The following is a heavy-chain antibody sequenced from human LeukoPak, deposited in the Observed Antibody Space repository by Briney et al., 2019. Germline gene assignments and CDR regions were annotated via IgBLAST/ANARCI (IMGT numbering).Heavy chain of an antibody. Sequence: GASVKVSCKASGYTFTGYYMHWVRQAPGQGLEWMGWINPNSGGTNYAQKFQGRVTMTRDTSISTAYMELSRLRSDDTAVYYCARTALYSSSWYEDYWGQGTLVTVSS. D-gene: IGHD6-13*01. CDR3: ARTALYSSSWYEDY. J-gene: IGHJ4*02. CDR1: GYTFTGYY. V-gene: IGHV1-2*02. CDR2: INPNSGGT.